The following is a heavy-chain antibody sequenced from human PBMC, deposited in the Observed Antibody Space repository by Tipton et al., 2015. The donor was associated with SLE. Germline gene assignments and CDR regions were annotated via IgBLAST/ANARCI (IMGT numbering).Heavy chain of an antibody. J-gene: IGHJ4*02. CDR1: GGSISNLY. CDR3: VVCSPSSCAYFDY. Sequence: GLVKPSETLSLTCTVSGGSISNLYWSWIRQPAGKGLEWIGRIYTGGNTKYNPSLESRVTLSADASKAQFSLKLTSVTAADTAVYYCVVCSPSSCAYFDYWGQGRLVTVSS. CDR2: IYTGGNT. D-gene: IGHD2-2*01. V-gene: IGHV4-4*07.